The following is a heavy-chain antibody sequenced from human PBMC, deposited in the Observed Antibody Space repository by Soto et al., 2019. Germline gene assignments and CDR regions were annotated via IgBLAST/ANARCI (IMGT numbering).Heavy chain of an antibody. CDR1: GDSFSTYY. D-gene: IGHD6-6*01. V-gene: IGHV4-34*01. Sequence: SETLSLTCAVYGDSFSTYYWSWIRQAPGKGLEWIGEISYSANTNFNPSLKSRVTVSVDTSKKQLSLNLTSVTAADTAVYYCARGRSSVASRPASRWFDPWGQGTLVTVSS. J-gene: IGHJ5*02. CDR2: ISYSANT. CDR3: ARGRSSVASRPASRWFDP.